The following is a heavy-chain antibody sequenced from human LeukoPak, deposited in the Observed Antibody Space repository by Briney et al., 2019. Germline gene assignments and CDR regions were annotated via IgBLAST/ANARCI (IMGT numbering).Heavy chain of an antibody. CDR3: AGSPKYSSSWFEYFQH. Sequence: GRSLRLSCAASGFTFSSYAMHWVRQAPGKGLEWVAAISHDGSNKYHADSVKGRFTISRDNSKNTVYLQMNSLRAEDTAVYFSAGSPKYSSSWFEYFQHWGQGTLVTVSS. V-gene: IGHV3-30*01. D-gene: IGHD6-13*01. CDR1: GFTFSSYA. J-gene: IGHJ1*01. CDR2: ISHDGSNK.